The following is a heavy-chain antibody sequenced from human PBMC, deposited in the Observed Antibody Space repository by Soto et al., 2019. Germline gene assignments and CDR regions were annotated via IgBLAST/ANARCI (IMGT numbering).Heavy chain of an antibody. CDR1: GGSMSGYH. V-gene: IGHV4-4*07. D-gene: IGHD3-10*01. CDR3: ARDSVRPTHFDY. J-gene: IGHJ4*02. Sequence: QVELQESGPRLVKPSETLYLTCTVSGGSMSGYHWCWVRQPAGKGLEWIGRVHSTGSTDYNPSVESRITVSLDTSEKPFSLKVKSVTAADTALYFCARDSVRPTHFDYWGQGILVTVSS. CDR2: VHSTGST.